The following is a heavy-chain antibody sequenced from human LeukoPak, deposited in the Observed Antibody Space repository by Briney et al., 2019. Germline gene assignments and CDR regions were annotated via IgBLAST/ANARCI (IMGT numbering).Heavy chain of an antibody. D-gene: IGHD6-13*01. CDR3: APTNSWPYYFDY. CDR1: GYTFTGYY. CDR2: INPNSGGT. J-gene: IGHJ4*02. Sequence: ASVKVSCKTSGYTFTGYYIHWVRQAPGQGLEWMGWINPNSGGTTYAQKFQDRVTMTRDTSISTAYMELSRLRSDDTAVYYCAPTNSWPYYFDYWSQGTLVTVSS. V-gene: IGHV1-2*02.